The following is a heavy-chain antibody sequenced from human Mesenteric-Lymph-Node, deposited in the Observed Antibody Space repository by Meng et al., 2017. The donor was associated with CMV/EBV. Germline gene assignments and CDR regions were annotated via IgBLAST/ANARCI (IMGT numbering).Heavy chain of an antibody. J-gene: IGHJ6*02. CDR2: IKQDGSEK. CDR3: ASYYYYGLDD. Sequence: GESLKISCTASGFTFGDYAMSWVRQAPGKGLEWVANIKQDGSEKYSVDSVKGRFTISRDNAKNSLYLQMNSLRVEDTAVCYCASYYYYGLDDWGQGTTVTVSS. V-gene: IGHV3-7*01. CDR1: GFTFGDYA.